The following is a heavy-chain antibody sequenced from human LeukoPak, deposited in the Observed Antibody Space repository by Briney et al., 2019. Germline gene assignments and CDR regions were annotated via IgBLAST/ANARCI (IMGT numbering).Heavy chain of an antibody. J-gene: IGHJ6*03. CDR1: GGSISSGDYY. CDR3: ARAERGYSGYAGGYYYMDV. D-gene: IGHD5-12*01. V-gene: IGHV4-61*08. CDR2: IYYSGST. Sequence: RASETLSLTCTVSGGSISSGDYYWSWIRQPPGKGLEWIGYIYYSGSTNYNPSLKSRVTISVDTSKNQFSLKLSSVTAADAAVYYCARAERGYSGYAGGYYYMDVWGKGTTVTVSS.